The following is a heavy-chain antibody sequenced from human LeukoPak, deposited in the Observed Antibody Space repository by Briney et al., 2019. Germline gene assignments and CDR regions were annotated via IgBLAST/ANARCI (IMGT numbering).Heavy chain of an antibody. J-gene: IGHJ4*02. CDR2: ISSSSRYI. V-gene: IGHV3-21*01. D-gene: IGHD3-22*01. CDR3: ARDFFRYYYDSSGYFLN. CDR1: GFTFSSYS. Sequence: GGSLRLSCAASGFTFSSYSMNWVRQAPGRGLEWVSSISSSSRYIYYADSVKGRSTISRDNAKNSPYLQMNSLRAADTALYYCARDFFRYYYDSSGYFLNWGQGTLVTVSS.